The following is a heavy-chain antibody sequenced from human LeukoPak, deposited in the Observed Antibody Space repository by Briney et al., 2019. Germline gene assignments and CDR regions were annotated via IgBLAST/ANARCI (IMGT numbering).Heavy chain of an antibody. CDR2: ISGSGGST. J-gene: IGHJ4*02. Sequence: GSLRLSCAASGFTFSSCAMSWVRQAPGKGLEWVSAISGSGGSTYYADSVKGRFTISRDNSKNTLYLQMNSLRAEDTAVYYCAKSTMIVVDRYFDYWGQGTLVTVSS. CDR1: GFTFSSCA. CDR3: AKSTMIVVDRYFDY. V-gene: IGHV3-23*01. D-gene: IGHD3-22*01.